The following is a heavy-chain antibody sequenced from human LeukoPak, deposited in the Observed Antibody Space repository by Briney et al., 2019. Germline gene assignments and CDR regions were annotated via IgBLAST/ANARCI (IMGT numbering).Heavy chain of an antibody. D-gene: IGHD3-16*01. J-gene: IGHJ4*02. Sequence: SETLSLTCTVSGGSISSYYWSWIRQPPGKGLEWIGYIYYSGSTNYNPSLKSRVTISEVTSKNQFSLKLSSVTAADTAVYYCARARWLTPFDYWGQGTLVTVSS. CDR1: GGSISSYY. CDR2: IYYSGST. CDR3: ARARWLTPFDY. V-gene: IGHV4-59*01.